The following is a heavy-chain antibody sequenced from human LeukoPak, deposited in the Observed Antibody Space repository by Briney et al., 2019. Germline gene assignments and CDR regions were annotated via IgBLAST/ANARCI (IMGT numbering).Heavy chain of an antibody. CDR3: ARDAVYDFWSGYLQSYYYYYYMDV. CDR2: IYTSGST. J-gene: IGHJ6*03. CDR1: GGSISSYY. D-gene: IGHD3-3*01. V-gene: IGHV4-4*07. Sequence: SETLSLTCTVSGGSISSYYWSWIRQPAGKGLEWIGRIYTSGSTNYNPSLKSRVTMSVDTSKNQFSLKLSSVTDADTAVYYCARDAVYDFWSGYLQSYYYYYYMDVWGKGTTVTVSS.